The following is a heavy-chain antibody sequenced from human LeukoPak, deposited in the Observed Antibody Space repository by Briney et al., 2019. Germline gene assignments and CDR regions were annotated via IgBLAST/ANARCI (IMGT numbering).Heavy chain of an antibody. D-gene: IGHD2-15*01. CDR1: GFTFSSYS. CDR3: ARDRLPHSRYCSGGSCHYPGY. V-gene: IGHV3-21*01. Sequence: KTGGSLRLSCAASGFTFSSYSMNWVRQAPGKGLEWVSSISSSSSYIYYADSVKGRFTISRDNAKNSLYLQMNSLRAEDTAVYYCARDRLPHSRYCSGGSCHYPGYWGQGTLVTVSS. J-gene: IGHJ4*02. CDR2: ISSSSSYI.